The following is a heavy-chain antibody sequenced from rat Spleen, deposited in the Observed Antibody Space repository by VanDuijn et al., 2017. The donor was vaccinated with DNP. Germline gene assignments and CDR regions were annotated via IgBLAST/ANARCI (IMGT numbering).Heavy chain of an antibody. V-gene: IGHV2S12*01. D-gene: IGHD1-2*01. Sequence: QVQLKESGPGLVQPSQTLSLTCSVSGFSLNTYGVNWVRQPPGKGLEWIAAISAGGSSYHNSALKSRLSIRRDTSKNQVFLEMSSMQPEDTAIYFCTREEPRVLGFFSSLFDYWGQGLMVTVSS. J-gene: IGHJ2*01. CDR1: GFSLNTYG. CDR3: TREEPRVLGFFSSLFDY. CDR2: ISAGGSS.